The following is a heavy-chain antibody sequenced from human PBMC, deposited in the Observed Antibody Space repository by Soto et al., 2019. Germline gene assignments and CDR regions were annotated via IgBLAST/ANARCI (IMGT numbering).Heavy chain of an antibody. J-gene: IGHJ6*02. CDR2: IYYRGST. D-gene: IGHD6-19*01. Sequence: WTWIRQPPGKGLEWIGCIYYRGSTYYNPSLKSRFTISVDTSKNQFSLRLSSVTAADTAVYYCARMRPTGWHDYYYYGMDVWGQGTTVTVSS. CDR3: ARMRPTGWHDYYYYGMDV. V-gene: IGHV4-59*01.